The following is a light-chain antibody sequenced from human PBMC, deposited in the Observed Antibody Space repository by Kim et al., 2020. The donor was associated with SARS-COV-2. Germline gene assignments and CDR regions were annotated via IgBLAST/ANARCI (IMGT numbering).Light chain of an antibody. CDR1: YRY. CDR2: DVN. V-gene: IGLV2-14*03. CDR3: SSYTYSKAWV. J-gene: IGLJ3*02. Sequence: YRYVSWYQQHPDKAPQLIISDVNKRPSGVSDRFSGSKSGNTASLTISGLQPEDAADYYCSSYTYSKAWVFGGGTQLTVL.